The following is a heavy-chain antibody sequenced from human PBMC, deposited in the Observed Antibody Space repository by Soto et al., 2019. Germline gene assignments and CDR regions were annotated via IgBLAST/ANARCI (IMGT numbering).Heavy chain of an antibody. CDR2: IYYSGST. CDR3: ARDATIVDTTYYDFWSGMGPQDAFDI. V-gene: IGHV4-59*01. Sequence: PSETLSLTCTVSGCSISSYYWSWIRQPTGKGLEWIGYIYYSGSTNYNPSLKSRVTISVDTSKNQFSLKLSSVTAADTAVYYCARDATIVDTTYYDFWSGMGPQDAFDIWGQGTMVTVSS. J-gene: IGHJ3*02. CDR1: GCSISSYY. D-gene: IGHD3-3*01.